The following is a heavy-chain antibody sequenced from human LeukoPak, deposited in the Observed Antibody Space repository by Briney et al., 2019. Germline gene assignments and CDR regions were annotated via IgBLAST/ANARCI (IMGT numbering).Heavy chain of an antibody. J-gene: IGHJ4*02. CDR2: IRSKANSYAT. Sequence: PGGSLRLSCAASGFTFSGSAMHWVRQASGKGLEWVGRIRSKANSYATAYAASVKGRFTISRDDSKDTAYLQMNSLKTEDTAVYYCLARSGSYSFGGQGTLVTVSS. D-gene: IGHD3-10*01. V-gene: IGHV3-73*01. CDR3: LARSGSYSF. CDR1: GFTFSGSA.